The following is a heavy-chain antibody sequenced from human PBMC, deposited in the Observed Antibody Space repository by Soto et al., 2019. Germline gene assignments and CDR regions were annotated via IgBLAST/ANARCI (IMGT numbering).Heavy chain of an antibody. Sequence: GGSLRLSCAASGFTVSSNYMSWVRQAPGKGLEWVSVINSGGSTYYADSLKARFTISRDNSKNTLYLHMNSLRAEETAVYYCVRSSTAAAGTSLYHYYGMDVWGQGTTVTVSS. CDR1: GFTVSSNY. CDR3: VRSSTAAAGTSLYHYYGMDV. J-gene: IGHJ6*02. CDR2: INSGGST. D-gene: IGHD6-13*01. V-gene: IGHV3-53*01.